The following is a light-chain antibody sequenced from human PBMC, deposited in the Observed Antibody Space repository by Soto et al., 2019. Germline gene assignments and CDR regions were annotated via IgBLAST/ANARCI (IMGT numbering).Light chain of an antibody. CDR2: KAS. Sequence: DIQMTQSPSTLSASVGDRVTITCRASQSISNWLAWYQQKPGKAPKLLIYKASTLQSGVPSRFSGSGSGADFTLTISSLQPDDFGTYYCQQYTSYCTFGQGTKLEIK. V-gene: IGKV1-5*03. CDR1: QSISNW. J-gene: IGKJ2*02. CDR3: QQYTSYCT.